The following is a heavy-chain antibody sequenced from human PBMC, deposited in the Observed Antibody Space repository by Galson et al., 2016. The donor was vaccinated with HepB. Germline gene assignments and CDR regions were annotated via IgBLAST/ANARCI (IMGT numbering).Heavy chain of an antibody. CDR1: GFMFGIYS. V-gene: IGHV3-48*01. D-gene: IGHD2-15*01. Sequence: SLRLSCAASGFMFGIYSMNWVRQAPGKGLEWVSYISSSSSTIYYADSVKGRFTISRDNAKNSLYLRMNSLRAEDTAVYYCARGEPEDIVVVVAAIDFDYWGQGTLVTVSS. CDR3: ARGEPEDIVVVVAAIDFDY. CDR2: ISSSSSTI. J-gene: IGHJ4*02.